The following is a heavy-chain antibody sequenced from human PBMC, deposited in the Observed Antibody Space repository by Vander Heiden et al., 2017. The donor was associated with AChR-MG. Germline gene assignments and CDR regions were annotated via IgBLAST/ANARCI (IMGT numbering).Heavy chain of an antibody. Sequence: QVQLVESGGGVVQPGRSLRLSCAASGFTFSSYAMHWVRQAPGKGLEWVAVISYDGSNKYYADSVKGRFTISRDNSKNTLYLQMNSLRAEDTAVYYCARDSSPVAGEYFDYWGQGTLVTVSS. J-gene: IGHJ4*02. CDR1: GFTFSSYA. CDR2: ISYDGSNK. V-gene: IGHV3-30-3*01. D-gene: IGHD6-19*01. CDR3: ARDSSPVAGEYFDY.